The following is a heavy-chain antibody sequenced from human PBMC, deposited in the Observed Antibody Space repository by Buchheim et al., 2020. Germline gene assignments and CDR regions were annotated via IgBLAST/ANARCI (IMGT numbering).Heavy chain of an antibody. CDR2: ISYDGSNK. CDR3: ARDQESIAVAGTLDY. CDR1: GFTFSSYA. Sequence: QVQLVESGGGVVQPGRSLRLSCAASGFTFSSYAMHWVRQAPGKGLEWVAVISYDGSNKYYADSVKGRFTISRDNSKNTLSLQMNSLRAEDTAVYYCARDQESIAVAGTLDYWGQGTL. J-gene: IGHJ4*02. D-gene: IGHD6-19*01. V-gene: IGHV3-30*04.